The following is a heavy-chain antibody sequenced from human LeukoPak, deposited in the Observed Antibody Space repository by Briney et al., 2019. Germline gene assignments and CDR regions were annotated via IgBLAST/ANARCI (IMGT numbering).Heavy chain of an antibody. Sequence: VASVKVSCKASGYTFTSYYMHWVRQAPGQGLEWMGIINPSGGSTSSAQKFQGRVTMTRDTSTSTVYMELSSLRSEDTAVYYCARTGYSSSWELYYFDYWGQGTLVTVSS. J-gene: IGHJ4*02. CDR3: ARTGYSSSWELYYFDY. D-gene: IGHD6-13*01. CDR1: GYTFTSYY. CDR2: INPSGGST. V-gene: IGHV1-46*01.